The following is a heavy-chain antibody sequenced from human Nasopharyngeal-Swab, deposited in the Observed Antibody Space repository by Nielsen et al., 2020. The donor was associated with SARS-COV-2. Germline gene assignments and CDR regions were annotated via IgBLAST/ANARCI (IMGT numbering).Heavy chain of an antibody. J-gene: IGHJ4*02. Sequence: GGSLRLSCADSGLTFSNNPVSWVRRAPGKGLEWVSHIRSDTTTIRYADSVKGRFTISRDNARNSVYLQMNSLRAEDTAVYYCARDREWAFDYWGQGILVTVSS. D-gene: IGHD3-3*01. V-gene: IGHV3-48*01. CDR1: GLTFSNNP. CDR3: ARDREWAFDY. CDR2: IRSDTTTI.